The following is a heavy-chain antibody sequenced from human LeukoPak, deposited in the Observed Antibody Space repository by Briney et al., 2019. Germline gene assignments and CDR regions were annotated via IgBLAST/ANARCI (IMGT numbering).Heavy chain of an antibody. CDR3: AKVGASGSYYFDY. Sequence: GGSLRLSCAASGFIFSDYYMTWVRQAPGKGLEWVSYISNSETSVDYADSVKGRFTISRDNAKNSLYLQMNSLRAEDTAVYYCAKVGASGSYYFDYWGQGTLVTVSS. CDR2: ISNSETSV. J-gene: IGHJ4*02. D-gene: IGHD1-26*01. V-gene: IGHV3-11*01. CDR1: GFIFSDYY.